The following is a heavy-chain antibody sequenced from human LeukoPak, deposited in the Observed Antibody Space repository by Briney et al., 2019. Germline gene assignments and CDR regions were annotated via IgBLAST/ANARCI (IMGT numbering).Heavy chain of an antibody. Sequence: SETLSLTCTVSGGSINSYYWSWIRQPPGKGLEWIGYIYYSGSTNYSPSLKGRVTISVDTSKNQFSLKLSSVTAADTAVYYCARGLAAAGTSYFDYWGQGTLVTVSS. CDR2: IYYSGST. CDR3: ARGLAAAGTSYFDY. D-gene: IGHD6-13*01. J-gene: IGHJ4*02. V-gene: IGHV4-59*01. CDR1: GGSINSYY.